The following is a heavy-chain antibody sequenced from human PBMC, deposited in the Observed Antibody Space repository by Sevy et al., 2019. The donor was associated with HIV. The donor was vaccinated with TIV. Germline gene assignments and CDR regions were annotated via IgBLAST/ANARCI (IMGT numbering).Heavy chain of an antibody. J-gene: IGHJ4*02. CDR1: GFTFNNYW. V-gene: IGHV3-7*03. D-gene: IGHD7-27*01. CDR3: ARSWDYWGQMGY. Sequence: EGSLRLSCAASGFTFNNYWMTWVRQAPGKELEWVANIKQDGSDKYYMESVKGRFNISRDNTKNSLYLQLNSLRAEDTAVYYCARSWDYWGQMGYWGQGTLVTVSS. CDR2: IKQDGSDK.